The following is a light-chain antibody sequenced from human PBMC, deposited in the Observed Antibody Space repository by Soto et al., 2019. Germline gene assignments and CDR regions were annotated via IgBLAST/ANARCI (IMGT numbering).Light chain of an antibody. CDR3: QQRSDWPPIT. CDR2: DAS. CDR1: QSVSTY. J-gene: IGKJ5*01. Sequence: VLTQSPDTLSLSPGCIAALSCRCSQSVSTYLAWYQQKPGQAPRLLIYDASNRATGIPARFSGSGSGTDFTLTISSLEPEDFAVYYCQQRSDWPPITFGQGTRLEIK. V-gene: IGKV3-11*01.